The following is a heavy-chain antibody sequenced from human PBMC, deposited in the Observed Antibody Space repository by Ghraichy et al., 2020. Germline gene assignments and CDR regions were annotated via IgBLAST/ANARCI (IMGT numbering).Heavy chain of an antibody. Sequence: GSLNISCAASGFTFSDYWMNWVRQAPGKGLEWVASMHQDGSDQYYVDSMKGRFTISRDNAKNSLYLQINSLRVEDTAVYYCARGDRVATREYGMDVWGQGTTVTVSS. CDR3: ARGDRVATREYGMDV. J-gene: IGHJ6*02. D-gene: IGHD5-12*01. V-gene: IGHV3-7*01. CDR1: GFTFSDYW. CDR2: MHQDGSDQ.